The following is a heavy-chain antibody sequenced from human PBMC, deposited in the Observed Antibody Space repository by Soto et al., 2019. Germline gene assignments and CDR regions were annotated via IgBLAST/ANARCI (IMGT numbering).Heavy chain of an antibody. CDR3: AKLKAYSYGPGAYFDY. J-gene: IGHJ4*02. D-gene: IGHD5-18*01. CDR1: GFTFSNYA. Sequence: PGGSLRLSCGASGFTFSNYAMSWVRQAPGKGLEWVSAISGSGGSTDYVDSVKGRFTISRDNSKNTLYLQMNSLRAEDTAVYYCAKLKAYSYGPGAYFDYWGQGTLVTVYS. V-gene: IGHV3-23*01. CDR2: ISGSGGST.